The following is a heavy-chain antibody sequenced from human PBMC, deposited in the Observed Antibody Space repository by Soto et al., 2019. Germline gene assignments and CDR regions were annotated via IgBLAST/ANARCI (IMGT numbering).Heavy chain of an antibody. D-gene: IGHD4-17*01. Sequence: EVRLVQSGGGLVQPGGSLRLSCAASLFIVSDNYMSWVRQAPGKGLEWVSLIYSGGGTDYAESVKGRFTISRDNSTNTRHRKMNSLKAEDTGIYYCATRMTTSPYWGQGTVVSVSP. J-gene: IGHJ4*02. CDR1: LFIVSDNY. CDR3: ATRMTTSPY. CDR2: IYSGGGT. V-gene: IGHV3-66*01.